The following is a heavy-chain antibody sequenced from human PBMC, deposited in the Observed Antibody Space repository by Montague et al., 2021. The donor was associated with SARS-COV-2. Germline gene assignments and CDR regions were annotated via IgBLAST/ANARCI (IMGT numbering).Heavy chain of an antibody. D-gene: IGHD1-1*01. V-gene: IGHV4-59*01. CDR1: GDSMTYFY. J-gene: IGHJ4*02. CDR2: IFYRGTT. CDR3: ARGATRTFDC. Sequence: SETLSLTCTVSGDSMTYFYWSWIRQTPEKGLEWIGYIFYRGTTKYNPSLESRVTITVDTPKDQFYLKLNSVTAADTAVYYCARGATRTFDCWGQGTRVTVSS.